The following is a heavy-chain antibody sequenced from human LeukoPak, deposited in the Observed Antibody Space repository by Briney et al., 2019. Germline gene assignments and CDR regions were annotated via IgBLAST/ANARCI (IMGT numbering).Heavy chain of an antibody. CDR3: AKDDPNDYKPWIY. Sequence: PWGSLRLSCAASGFTFSSYAMSWVRQAPGKGLEWVSLISGSGDKTYYADSVKGRFTISRDNSKNTLYLQVNSLRADDTAVYYCAKDDPNDYKPWIYWGQGTLVIVSS. D-gene: IGHD4-11*01. J-gene: IGHJ4*02. CDR1: GFTFSSYA. CDR2: ISGSGDKT. V-gene: IGHV3-23*01.